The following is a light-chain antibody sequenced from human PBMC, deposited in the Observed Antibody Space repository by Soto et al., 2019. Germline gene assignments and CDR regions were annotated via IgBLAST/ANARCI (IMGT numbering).Light chain of an antibody. CDR3: QQYGSLIT. CDR2: GAF. CDR1: QTVRNNY. V-gene: IGKV3-20*01. J-gene: IGKJ5*01. Sequence: EFVWTQSPGTLSLSPGERATLSCRASQTVRNNYLAWYQQKPGQAPRLLIYGAFSRATDIPDRFSGSGSGTDFTLTINRLEPEDSAVYYCQQYGSLITFGQGTRLEIK.